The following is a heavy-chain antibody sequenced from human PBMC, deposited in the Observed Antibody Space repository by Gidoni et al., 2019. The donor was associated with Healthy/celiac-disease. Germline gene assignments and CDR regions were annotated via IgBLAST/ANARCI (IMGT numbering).Heavy chain of an antibody. CDR3: ARNDARPIDAFDI. J-gene: IGHJ3*02. CDR2: IYHSGST. Sequence: QLQLQESGSGLVKPSQTLSLTCAFSGGSISSGGYSWSWIRQPPGKGLEWIGYIYHSGSTYYNPSLKSRVTISVDRSKNQFSLKLSSVTAADTAVYYCARNDARPIDAFDIWGQGTMVTVSS. CDR1: GGSISSGGYS. D-gene: IGHD3-16*01. V-gene: IGHV4-30-2*01.